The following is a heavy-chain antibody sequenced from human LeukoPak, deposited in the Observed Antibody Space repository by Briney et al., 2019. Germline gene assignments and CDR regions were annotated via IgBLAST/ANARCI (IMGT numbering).Heavy chain of an antibody. Sequence: GGSLRLSCAASGFTFSSYAMSWVRQAPGKGLEWVSAISGSGGSTYYADSVKGRFTISRDSSKNTLYLQMNSLRAEDTAVYYCARDYGSGSYYLFDYWGQGTLVTVSS. V-gene: IGHV3-23*01. CDR1: GFTFSSYA. CDR2: ISGSGGST. CDR3: ARDYGSGSYYLFDY. D-gene: IGHD3-10*01. J-gene: IGHJ4*02.